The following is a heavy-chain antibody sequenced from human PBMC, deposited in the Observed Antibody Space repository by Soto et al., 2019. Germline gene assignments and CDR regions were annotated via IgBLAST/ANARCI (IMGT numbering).Heavy chain of an antibody. V-gene: IGHV4-39*01. CDR3: ARLEDTAMFS. J-gene: IGHJ5*02. Sequence: QLQLQESGPGLVKPSETLSLTCTVSGGSISSSSYYWGWIRQPPGKGLEWIGSMSYSGSTYYNPSLKSRVPISVDTSKNQFSLKLNSVTAADTAVYSCARLEDTAMFSWGQGTLVTVSS. CDR2: MSYSGST. CDR1: GGSISSSSYY. D-gene: IGHD5-18*01.